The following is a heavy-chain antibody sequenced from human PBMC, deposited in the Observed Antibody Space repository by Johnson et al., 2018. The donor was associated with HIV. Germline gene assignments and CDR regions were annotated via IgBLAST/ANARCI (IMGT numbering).Heavy chain of an antibody. Sequence: QVQLVESGGGVVQPGRSLRLSCTASGFTFRSYGMYWVRQAPGKGLEWVALIWYDGSNKYYADSVQGRFTISRDNSKNTLYLQMNSLRAEDTAVYYCVGGWDAFDIWGQGTMVTVSS. V-gene: IGHV3-33*01. J-gene: IGHJ3*02. CDR2: IWYDGSNK. D-gene: IGHD3-16*01. CDR1: GFTFRSYG. CDR3: VGGWDAFDI.